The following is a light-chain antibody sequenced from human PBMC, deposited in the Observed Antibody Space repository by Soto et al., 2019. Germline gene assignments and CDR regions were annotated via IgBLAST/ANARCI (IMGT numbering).Light chain of an antibody. CDR1: QSVSID. CDR2: GAS. J-gene: IGKJ1*01. CDR3: QQYNNWSPWT. V-gene: IGKV3-15*01. Sequence: EIALTQSPGTLSLSPGERATLSCRASQSVSIDLAWYQQKPGQAPRLLIYGASTRATGIPARFSGSGSGTEFSLTISSLQSEDFAVYYCQQYNNWSPWTFGQGTKVDIK.